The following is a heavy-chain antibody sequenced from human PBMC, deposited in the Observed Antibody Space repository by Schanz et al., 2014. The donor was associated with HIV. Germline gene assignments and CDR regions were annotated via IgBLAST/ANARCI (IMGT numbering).Heavy chain of an antibody. D-gene: IGHD3-22*01. V-gene: IGHV3-30*18. Sequence: QVQLVESGGGVVQPGRSLRLSCAVSGFTFSSYGMHWVRQAPGKGLEWVAVISYDGRNKKFANSVKGRFTISRDNSKNTVYLQAKSLRPEDTAVYYCAKDRNQYDSRYIGKGNYYYYYGMDVWGQGTTVTVSS. CDR2: ISYDGRNK. CDR1: GFTFSSYG. J-gene: IGHJ6*02. CDR3: AKDRNQYDSRYIGKGNYYYYYGMDV.